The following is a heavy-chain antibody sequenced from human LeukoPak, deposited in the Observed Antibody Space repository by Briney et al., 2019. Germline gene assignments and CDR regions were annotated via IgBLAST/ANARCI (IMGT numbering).Heavy chain of an antibody. Sequence: TGGSLRPSCAASGFTFSSYAMHWVRQAPGKGLEWVAVISYDGSNKYYADSVKGRFTISRDNSKNTLYLQMNSLRAEDTAVYYCARGAVAGLWGQGTLVTVSS. J-gene: IGHJ4*02. CDR1: GFTFSSYA. CDR2: ISYDGSNK. CDR3: ARGAVAGL. V-gene: IGHV3-30*04. D-gene: IGHD6-19*01.